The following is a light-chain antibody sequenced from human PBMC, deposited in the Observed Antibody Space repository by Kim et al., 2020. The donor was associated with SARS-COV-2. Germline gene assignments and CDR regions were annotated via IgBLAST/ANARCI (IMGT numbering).Light chain of an antibody. V-gene: IGLV4-69*01. CDR3: QTWGTGVRI. CDR1: SGHSSYA. J-gene: IGLJ2*01. Sequence: SVKLTCTLSSGHSSYAIAWHQQQPEKGPRYLMKLNSDGSHSRGDGIPDRFSGSSSGAERYLTISSLQSEDEGDYYCQTWGTGVRIFGGGTQLTVL. CDR2: LNSDGSH.